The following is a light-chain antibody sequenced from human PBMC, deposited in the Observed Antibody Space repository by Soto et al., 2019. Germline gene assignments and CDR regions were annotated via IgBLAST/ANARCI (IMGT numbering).Light chain of an antibody. CDR1: SSNIVAGYD. CDR2: GYS. V-gene: IGLV1-40*01. CDR3: QSYDSSLSVV. Sequence: QSVLTQPPSVSGAPGQRVTISCTGSSSNIVAGYDVHWYKQLPGTAPKLLIYGYSNPPSGVPDRFSGSKSGTSASLAITGLQAEDEADYYCQSYDSSLSVVFGGGTKLTVL. J-gene: IGLJ2*01.